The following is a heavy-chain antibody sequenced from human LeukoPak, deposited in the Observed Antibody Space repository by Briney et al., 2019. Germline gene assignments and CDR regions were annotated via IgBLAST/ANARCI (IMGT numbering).Heavy chain of an antibody. V-gene: IGHV3-30*18. J-gene: IGHJ1*01. Sequence: PGGSLRLSCAASGFTFSSYGMHWVRQAPGKGLEWVAVISYDGSNKYYADSVKGRFTISRDNSKNTLYLQMNSLRAEDTAVYYCAKGQRPFYYYDSSGPPGVYFQHWGQGTLVTVSS. CDR1: GFTFSSYG. D-gene: IGHD3-22*01. CDR2: ISYDGSNK. CDR3: AKGQRPFYYYDSSGPPGVYFQH.